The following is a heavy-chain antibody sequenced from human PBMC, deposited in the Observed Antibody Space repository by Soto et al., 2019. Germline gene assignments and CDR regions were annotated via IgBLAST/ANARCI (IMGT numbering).Heavy chain of an antibody. Sequence: GGSLRLSCAASGFTFSSYAMSWVRQAPGKGLEWVSAISGSGGSTNYADSVKGRFTISRDNSKNTLYLQMNSLRAEDTAVYYCAKDGYSYGPLRGSYGMDVWGQGTTVTVSS. V-gene: IGHV3-23*01. J-gene: IGHJ6*02. CDR1: GFTFSSYA. D-gene: IGHD5-18*01. CDR3: AKDGYSYGPLRGSYGMDV. CDR2: ISGSGGST.